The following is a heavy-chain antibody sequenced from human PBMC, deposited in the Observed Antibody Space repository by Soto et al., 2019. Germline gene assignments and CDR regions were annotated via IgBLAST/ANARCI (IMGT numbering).Heavy chain of an antibody. V-gene: IGHV4-34*01. D-gene: IGHD5-18*01. Sequence: SETLSLTCAVYGVSFSGYYWSWIRQPPGKGLEWIGEINHSGSTNYNPSLKSRVTISVDTSKNQFSLKLSSVTAADTAVYYCARGYGYATRYYYYYYMDVWGKGTTVTVSS. CDR3: ARGYGYATRYYYYYYMDV. J-gene: IGHJ6*03. CDR1: GVSFSGYY. CDR2: INHSGST.